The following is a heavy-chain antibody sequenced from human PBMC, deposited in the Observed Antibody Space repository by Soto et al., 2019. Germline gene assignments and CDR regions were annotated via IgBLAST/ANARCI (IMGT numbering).Heavy chain of an antibody. V-gene: IGHV4-34*01. D-gene: IGHD3-10*01. Sequence: PSETLSLTCAVYGGSFSGYYWTWIRQPPGKGLEWIGEINHSGSTNCNPSLKSRVTISVDTSKNQFSLKLTSVTAEDTALYFCASSSFLLTGDLSSAMDVRCQATTVPVSS. CDR1: GGSFSGYY. CDR2: INHSGST. J-gene: IGHJ6*02. CDR3: ASSSFLLTGDLSSAMDV.